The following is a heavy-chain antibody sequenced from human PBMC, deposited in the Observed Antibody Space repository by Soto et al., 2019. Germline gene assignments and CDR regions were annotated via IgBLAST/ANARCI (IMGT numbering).Heavy chain of an antibody. D-gene: IGHD5-12*01. CDR3: ATEGDIVATPYFDY. V-gene: IGHV3-30-3*01. J-gene: IGHJ4*02. Sequence: QVQLVESGGGVVKPGRSLRLSCAASGFTFSSYAMHWVRQAPGKGLEWVAVISYDGSNKYYADSVKGRFTISRDNSKNTLYLQMNSLRAEDTAVYYCATEGDIVATPYFDYWGQGTLGTVSS. CDR2: ISYDGSNK. CDR1: GFTFSSYA.